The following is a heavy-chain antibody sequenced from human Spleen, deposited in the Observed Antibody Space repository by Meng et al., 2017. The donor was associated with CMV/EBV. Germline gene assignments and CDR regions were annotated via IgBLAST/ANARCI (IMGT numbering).Heavy chain of an antibody. J-gene: IGHJ4*02. D-gene: IGHD1-26*01. V-gene: IGHV4-59*01. CDR1: GDSISGFY. CDR2: IYYSGSS. CDR3: ARTLVGATLYFDY. Sequence: SETLSLTCTVSGDSISGFYWSWVRQPPGKGLEWIGYIYYSGSSNYNPSLKSRATISVDTSKNQFSLELSSVTAADTAVYYCARTLVGATLYFDYWGQGTLVTVSS.